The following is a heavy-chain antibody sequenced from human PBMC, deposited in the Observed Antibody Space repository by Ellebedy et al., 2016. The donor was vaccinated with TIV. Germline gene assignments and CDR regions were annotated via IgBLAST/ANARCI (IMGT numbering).Heavy chain of an antibody. D-gene: IGHD4-11*01. CDR3: ARAFTETLGGLTTHWILDY. CDR2: IHNSGST. V-gene: IGHV4-61*01. Sequence: SETLSLTCNVFGGAFSSFTYYWAWIRQPPGKGLEWIGYIHNSGSTNYNPSLKSRVTISADTSKNQFSLKLSSVTAADTAVYYCARAFTETLGGLTTHWILDYWGQGTLVTASS. CDR1: GGAFSSFTYY. J-gene: IGHJ4*02.